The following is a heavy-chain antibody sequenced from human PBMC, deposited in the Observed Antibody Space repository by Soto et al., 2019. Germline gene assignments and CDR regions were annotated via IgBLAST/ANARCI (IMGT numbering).Heavy chain of an antibody. CDR1: GFPFSDYG. CDR3: ATMERLFDY. J-gene: IGHJ4*02. Sequence: GGSLRLSCAAPGFPFSDYGMHWVRQAPGTGLEWVAVISYDGSDKYYADSVKGRFTISRDNSKNRLYLQMNSLRAEDTAVYYCATMERLFDYWGQGTLVTVSS. D-gene: IGHD3-3*01. CDR2: ISYDGSDK. V-gene: IGHV3-30*03.